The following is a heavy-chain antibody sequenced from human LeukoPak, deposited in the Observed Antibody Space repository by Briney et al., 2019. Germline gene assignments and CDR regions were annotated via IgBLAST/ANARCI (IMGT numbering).Heavy chain of an antibody. CDR3: ARSITIYYYGSGSLGY. CDR1: GFTFSSYW. Sequence: GGSLRLSCAASGFTFSSYWMHWVRQAPGKGLVWVSRINSDGSSTSYADSVKGQFTISRDNAKNTLYLQMNSLRAEDTAVYYCARSITIYYYGSGSLGYWGQGTLVTVSS. D-gene: IGHD3-10*01. V-gene: IGHV3-74*01. J-gene: IGHJ4*02. CDR2: INSDGSST.